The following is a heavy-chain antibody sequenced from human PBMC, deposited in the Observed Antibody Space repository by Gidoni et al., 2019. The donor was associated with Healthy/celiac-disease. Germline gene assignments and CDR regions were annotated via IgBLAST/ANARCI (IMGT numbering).Heavy chain of an antibody. CDR2: IYPGDSDT. Sequence: MGIIYPGDSDTRYSPSFQGQVTISADKSISTAYLQWSSLKASDTAMYYCARQDYYGSGSLGLYWFDPWGQGTLVTVSS. J-gene: IGHJ5*02. V-gene: IGHV5-51*01. CDR3: ARQDYYGSGSLGLYWFDP. D-gene: IGHD3-10*01.